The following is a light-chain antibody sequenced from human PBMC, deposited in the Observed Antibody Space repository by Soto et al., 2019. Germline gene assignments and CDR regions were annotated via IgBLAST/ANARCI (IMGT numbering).Light chain of an antibody. CDR2: EVT. Sequence: HSVLTQAASVSGSPGQSSTIPCTGTSGDVGGYNLVSWYQQHPGKAPKLMIYEVTERPSGVSNRFSGSKSGNTASLTISGLQPDDEADYYCCSYAGNSEVFGTGTKVTVL. V-gene: IGLV2-23*02. CDR3: CSYAGNSEV. CDR1: SGDVGGYNL. J-gene: IGLJ1*01.